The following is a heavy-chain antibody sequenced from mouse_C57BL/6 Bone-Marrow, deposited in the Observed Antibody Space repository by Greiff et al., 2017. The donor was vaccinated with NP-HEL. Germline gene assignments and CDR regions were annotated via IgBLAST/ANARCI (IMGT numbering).Heavy chain of an antibody. V-gene: IGHV7-3*01. J-gene: IGHJ2*01. CDR1: GFTFTDYY. CDR2: IRNKANGYTT. D-gene: IGHD4-1*01. Sequence: EVQLVESGGGLVQPGGSLSLSCAASGFTFTDYYMSWVRQPPGKALEWLGFIRNKANGYTTEYSASVKGRFTISRDNSKSILYLQMNALRAEDSATYYCARPSANWDSWDYWGQGTTLTVSS. CDR3: ARPSANWDSWDY.